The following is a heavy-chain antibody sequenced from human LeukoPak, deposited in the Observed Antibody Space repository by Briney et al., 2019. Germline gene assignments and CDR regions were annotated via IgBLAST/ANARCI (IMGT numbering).Heavy chain of an antibody. V-gene: IGHV3-23*01. J-gene: IGHJ4*02. D-gene: IGHD5-18*01. Sequence: PGGSLRLSCAASGFTFSSYAMSWVRQAPGKGLEWVSAISGSGGSTYYADSVKGRFTISRDNSKHTLYLQMNSLRAEDTAVYYCAKSPIQLWCFDYWGQGTLVTVSS. CDR2: ISGSGGST. CDR3: AKSPIQLWCFDY. CDR1: GFTFSSYA.